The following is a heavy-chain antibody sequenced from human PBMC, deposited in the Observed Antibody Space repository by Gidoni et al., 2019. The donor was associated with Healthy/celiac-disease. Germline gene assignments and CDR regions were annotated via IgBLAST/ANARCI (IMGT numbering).Heavy chain of an antibody. CDR3: AKIGAVAGWFDP. CDR2: MSGSGGST. D-gene: IGHD6-19*01. Sequence: EVQLLESGGGLVQPGGSLRLSCAASGFPFSSYAMSWVRQAPGKGLEWVSAMSGSGGSTYYADSVKGRFTISRDNSKNTLYLQMNSLRAEDTAVYYCAKIGAVAGWFDPWGRGTLVTVSS. CDR1: GFPFSSYA. V-gene: IGHV3-23*01. J-gene: IGHJ5*02.